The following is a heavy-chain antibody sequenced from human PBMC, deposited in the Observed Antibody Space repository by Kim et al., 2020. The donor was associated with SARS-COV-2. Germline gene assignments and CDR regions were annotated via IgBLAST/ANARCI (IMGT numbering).Heavy chain of an antibody. D-gene: IGHD2-2*01. CDR3: ARGPPVVPAAMLGAFDI. CDR2: ISAYNGNT. Sequence: ASVKVSCKASGYTFTSYGISWVPQAPGQGLEWMGWISAYNGNTNYAQKLQGRVTMTTDTSTSTAYMELRSLRSDDTAVYYCARGPPVVPAAMLGAFDIWGQGTMVTVSS. V-gene: IGHV1-18*01. CDR1: GYTFTSYG. J-gene: IGHJ3*02.